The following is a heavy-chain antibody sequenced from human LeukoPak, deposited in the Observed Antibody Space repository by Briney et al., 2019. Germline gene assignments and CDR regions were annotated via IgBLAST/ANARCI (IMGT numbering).Heavy chain of an antibody. V-gene: IGHV3-33*01. CDR2: IWYDGSNK. J-gene: IGHJ4*02. CDR1: GFTFSSYG. Sequence: GGSLRLSCAASGFTFSSYGMHWVRQAPGKGLEWVAVIWYDGSNKYYADSVKGRFSISRDNAKNSLYLQMNSLRAEDTAVYYCARRYFDYWGQGTLVTVSS. CDR3: ARRYFDY.